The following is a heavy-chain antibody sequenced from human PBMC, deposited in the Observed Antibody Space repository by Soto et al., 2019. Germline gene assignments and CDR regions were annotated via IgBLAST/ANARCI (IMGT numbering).Heavy chain of an antibody. J-gene: IGHJ3*02. Sequence: GGSLRLSCAASGFTFSSYWMSWVRQAPGKGLEWVANIKQDGSEKYYVDSVKGRFTISRDNAKNSLYLQMNSLRAEDTAVYYCARDHWNYDDAFDIWGQGTMVTVSS. CDR3: ARDHWNYDDAFDI. CDR1: GFTFSSYW. D-gene: IGHD1-7*01. CDR2: IKQDGSEK. V-gene: IGHV3-7*01.